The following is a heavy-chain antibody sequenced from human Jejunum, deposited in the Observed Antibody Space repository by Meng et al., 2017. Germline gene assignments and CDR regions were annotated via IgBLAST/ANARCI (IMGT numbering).Heavy chain of an antibody. V-gene: IGHV3-9*01. J-gene: IGHJ4*02. D-gene: IGHD6-19*01. CDR1: GFTFDDYA. Sequence: GGSLRLSCVASGFTFDDYAMHWVRQAPGKGLEWVSRINWNSGYIEYADSVRGRFTISRDNAKNSLYLQMNNLRLEDTALYYCAKEQTVALDYWGQGTLVTVSS. CDR3: AKEQTVALDY. CDR2: INWNSGYI.